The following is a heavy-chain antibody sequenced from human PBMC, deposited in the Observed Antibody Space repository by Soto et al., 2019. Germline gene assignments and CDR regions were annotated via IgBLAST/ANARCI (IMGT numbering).Heavy chain of an antibody. J-gene: IGHJ4*02. CDR2: IIPIFGTA. D-gene: IGHD3-22*01. V-gene: IGHV1-69*13. Sequence: ASVKVSCKASGGTFSSFAISWVRQAPGQGLEWMGGIIPIFGTANYAQKFQGRVTITADESTSTAYMELSSLRSEDTAVYYCARVRDDSSGYYFDYWGQGTRVTVSS. CDR3: ARVRDDSSGYYFDY. CDR1: GGTFSSFA.